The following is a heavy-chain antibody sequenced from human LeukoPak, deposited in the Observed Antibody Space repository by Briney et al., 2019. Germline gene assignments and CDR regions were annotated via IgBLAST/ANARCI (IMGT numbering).Heavy chain of an antibody. Sequence: PSETLSLTCTVSGGSISSYYWSWIRQPPGKGLEWIGYIYYSGSTNYNPSLKSRVTISVDTSKNQFSLKLTSVTAADTAMYYCARERVDYYDSRGYEFDYWGQGTLVTVSS. D-gene: IGHD3-22*01. J-gene: IGHJ4*02. CDR1: GGSISSYY. CDR2: IYYSGST. CDR3: ARERVDYYDSRGYEFDY. V-gene: IGHV4-59*01.